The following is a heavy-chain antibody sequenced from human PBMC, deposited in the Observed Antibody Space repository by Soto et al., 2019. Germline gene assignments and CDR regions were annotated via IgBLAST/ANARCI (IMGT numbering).Heavy chain of an antibody. CDR1: GYTFTSYG. CDR3: ARVSSGYSGYKGTFDY. J-gene: IGHJ4*02. V-gene: IGHV1-18*01. CDR2: ISAYNGNT. Sequence: ASVKVSCKASGYTFTSYGISWGRQAPGQGLEWMGWISAYNGNTNYAQKLQGRVTMTTDTSTSTAYMELRSLRSDDTAVYYCARVSSGYSGYKGTFDYWGQGTLVTVSS. D-gene: IGHD5-12*01.